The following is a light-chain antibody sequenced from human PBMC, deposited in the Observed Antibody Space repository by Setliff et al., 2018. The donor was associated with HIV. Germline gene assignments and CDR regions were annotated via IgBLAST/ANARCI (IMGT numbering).Light chain of an antibody. CDR2: RNN. J-gene: IGLJ1*01. Sequence: QSVLTQPPSASGTPGQRVTISCSGSSSNIGSNTVNWYQQLPGTAPKLLIYRNNQRPSGVPDRFSGSKSGTSASLAISGLQSEDEADYYCSSFTGRLHVFGTGTKVTVL. CDR1: SSNIGSNT. CDR3: SSFTGRLHV. V-gene: IGLV1-44*01.